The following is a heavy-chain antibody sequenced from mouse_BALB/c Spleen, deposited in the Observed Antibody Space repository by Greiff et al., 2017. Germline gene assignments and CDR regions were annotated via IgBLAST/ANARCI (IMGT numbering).Heavy chain of an antibody. Sequence: QVQLKQSGAELVRPGASVTLSCKASGYTFTDYEMHWVKQTPVHGLEWIGAIDPETGGTAYNQKFKGKATLTADKSSSTAYMELRSLTSEDSAVYYCTRKDLLWLRVDYWGQGTTLTVSS. V-gene: IGHV1-15*01. D-gene: IGHD2-2*01. CDR3: TRKDLLWLRVDY. J-gene: IGHJ2*01. CDR2: IDPETGGT. CDR1: GYTFTDYE.